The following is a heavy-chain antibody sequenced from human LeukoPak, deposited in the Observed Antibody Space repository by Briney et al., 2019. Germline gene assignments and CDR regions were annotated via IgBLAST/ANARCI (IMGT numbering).Heavy chain of an antibody. CDR1: GFTFSSYA. V-gene: IGHV3-23*01. CDR3: VGYSCSSTSCYTGGFDY. CDR2: ISGSGGST. Sequence: GGSLRLSCATSGFTFSSYAMSWVRQAPGKGLEWVSAISGSGGSTYYADSVKGRFTISRDNSKNTLYLQMNSLRAEDTAVYYCVGYSCSSTSCYTGGFDYWXXXTLVTVSS. J-gene: IGHJ4*01. D-gene: IGHD2-2*02.